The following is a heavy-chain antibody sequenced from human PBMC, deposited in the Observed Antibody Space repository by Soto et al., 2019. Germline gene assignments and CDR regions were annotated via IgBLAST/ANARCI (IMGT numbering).Heavy chain of an antibody. V-gene: IGHV4-39*01. CDR2: IYYGGAT. CDR3: ASQPRHCSDGICYRNFDY. CDR1: GGSINSISYY. J-gene: IGHJ4*02. D-gene: IGHD2-15*01. Sequence: SETLSLTCTVSGGSINSISYYWGWTPQPPGKGLEWIASIYYGGATYYNLSPKSRVSTSVDTSRNQFSLGLTSVTAADTAVYFCASQPRHCSDGICYRNFDYWGQGILVTVSS.